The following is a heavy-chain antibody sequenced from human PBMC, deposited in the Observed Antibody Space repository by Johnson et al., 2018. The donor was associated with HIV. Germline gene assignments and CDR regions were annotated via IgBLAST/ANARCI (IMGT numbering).Heavy chain of an antibody. Sequence: MLLVESGGGVVQPGGSLRLSCAASGFTFSSYAMSWVRQAPGKGLEWVSAISGSGGSTYYADSVKGRFTISRDNSKNTLYLQMNSLRAEDTAVYYCAKDLQQPQRGEHALAQDAFDIWGQGTMVTVSS. CDR2: ISGSGGST. CDR3: AKDLQQPQRGEHALAQDAFDI. D-gene: IGHD6-13*01. CDR1: GFTFSSYA. J-gene: IGHJ3*02. V-gene: IGHV3-23*04.